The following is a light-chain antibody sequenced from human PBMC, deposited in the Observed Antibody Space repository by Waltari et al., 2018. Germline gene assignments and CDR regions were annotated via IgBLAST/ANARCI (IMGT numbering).Light chain of an antibody. CDR2: KAS. CDR3: QQYDNYWT. V-gene: IGKV1-5*03. Sequence: DIQMTQSPSTPSASVGERVTITCRASQSITNWLAWYQQKPGKAPKLLIYKASNLESGVPSRFSGSGSGTEFTLTISSLQPDDFATYYCQQYDNYWTFGQGTKVEIK. J-gene: IGKJ1*01. CDR1: QSITNW.